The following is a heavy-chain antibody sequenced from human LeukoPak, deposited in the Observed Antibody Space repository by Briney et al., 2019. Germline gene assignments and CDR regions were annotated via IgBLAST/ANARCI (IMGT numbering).Heavy chain of an antibody. CDR1: GGSISSSNYY. CDR2: IYYSGTT. V-gene: IGHV4-39*01. CDR3: ARQISDYYYYYMDV. J-gene: IGHJ6*03. D-gene: IGHD2-15*01. Sequence: KPSETLSLTCTVSGGSISSSNYYWCWIRQPPGKGLERIGTIYYSGTTYYNPSLESRVTIFEDTSKNQFSLMLTSVTAADTAVYYCARQISDYYYYYMDVWGKGTTVTVSS.